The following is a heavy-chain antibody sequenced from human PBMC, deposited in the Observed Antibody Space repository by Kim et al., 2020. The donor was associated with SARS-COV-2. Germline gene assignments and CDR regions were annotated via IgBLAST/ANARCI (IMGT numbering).Heavy chain of an antibody. CDR2: ISYDGSNK. CDR1: GFTFSSYA. J-gene: IGHJ3*02. CDR3: ARTRSGSYLGAFDI. Sequence: GGSLRLSCAASGFTFSSYAMHWVRQAPGKGLEWVAVISYDGSNKYYADSVKGRFTISRDNSKNTLYLQMNSLRAEDTAVYYCARTRSGSYLGAFDIWGQG. D-gene: IGHD1-26*01. V-gene: IGHV3-30-3*01.